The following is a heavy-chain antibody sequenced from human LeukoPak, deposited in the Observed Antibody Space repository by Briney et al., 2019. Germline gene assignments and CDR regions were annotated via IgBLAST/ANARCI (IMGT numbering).Heavy chain of an antibody. D-gene: IGHD3-10*01. CDR3: ARDYYYGSNGMDV. J-gene: IGHJ6*02. CDR2: IYYSGST. V-gene: IGHV4-59*12. Sequence: SETLSLTCTVSGGSISSYYWSWIRQPPGKGLEWIGYIYYSGSTNYNPSLKSRVTISVDTSKDQFSLKLSSVTAADTAVYYCARDYYYGSNGMDVWGQGTTVTVSS. CDR1: GGSISSYY.